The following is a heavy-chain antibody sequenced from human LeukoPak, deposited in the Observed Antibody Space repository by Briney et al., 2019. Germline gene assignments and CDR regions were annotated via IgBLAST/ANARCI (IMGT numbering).Heavy chain of an antibody. CDR1: GFTFSPHA. D-gene: IGHD3-3*01. J-gene: IGHJ6*02. CDR3: AREDFWAYGMDV. V-gene: IGHV3-30-3*01. Sequence: PGGSLRLSCAASGFTFSPHAMHWVRQAPGKGLKWVAVISSDGSDKYYADSVQGRFTISRDNSKNTLYLQMNSLRAEDTAVYYCAREDFWAYGMDVWGQGTTVTVSS. CDR2: ISSDGSDK.